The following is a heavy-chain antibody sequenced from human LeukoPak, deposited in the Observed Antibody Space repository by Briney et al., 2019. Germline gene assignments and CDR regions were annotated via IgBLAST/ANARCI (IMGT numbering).Heavy chain of an antibody. J-gene: IGHJ5*02. CDR3: ARDIIAANWFDP. D-gene: IGHD6-13*01. Sequence: PSETLSLTCTVSGGSISSYYWNWIRQPAGKGLEWIGRIYSSGSTTYNPSLKSRVSMSVDTSKHQFSLKLSSVTAADTAVYYCARDIIAANWFDPWGQGTLVTVSS. CDR1: GGSISSYY. CDR2: IYSSGST. V-gene: IGHV4-4*07.